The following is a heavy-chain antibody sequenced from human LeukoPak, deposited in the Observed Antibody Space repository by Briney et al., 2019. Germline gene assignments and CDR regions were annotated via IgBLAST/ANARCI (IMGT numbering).Heavy chain of an antibody. CDR1: GFTFSSYD. D-gene: IGHD3-10*01. CDR2: ICTAGDT. CDR3: ARRSYYGSGKDWYFDL. Sequence: GGSLRLSCAASGFTFSSYDMHWVRQAPGKGLEWVSAICTAGDTYYPGSVKGRFTISRENAKNSLYLQMNSLRAGDTAVYYCARRSYYGSGKDWYFDLWGRGTLVTVSS. V-gene: IGHV3-13*04. J-gene: IGHJ2*01.